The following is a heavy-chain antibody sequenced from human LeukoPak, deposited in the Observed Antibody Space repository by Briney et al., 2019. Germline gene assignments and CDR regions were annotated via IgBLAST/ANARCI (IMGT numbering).Heavy chain of an antibody. CDR1: GYTFTSYD. V-gene: IGHV1-8*01. D-gene: IGHD4-23*01. Sequence: ASVKVSCKASGYTFTSYDINWVRQATGQGLEWMGWMSPNSGNTGYAQKFQGRVTMTRNTSISTAYMELSSLRSEDTAVYYCAREAPDYGGRRGFDYWGQGTLVTVSS. CDR3: AREAPDYGGRRGFDY. J-gene: IGHJ4*02. CDR2: MSPNSGNT.